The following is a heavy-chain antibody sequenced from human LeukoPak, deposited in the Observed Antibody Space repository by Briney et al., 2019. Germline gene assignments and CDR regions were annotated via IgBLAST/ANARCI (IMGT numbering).Heavy chain of an antibody. V-gene: IGHV3-23*01. CDR1: GFTLSIYA. Sequence: GGSLRLSCAAYGFTLSIYAMSWVRQTPGKGLEWDSAISGSGGSTNYADSVKGRFTISRDNSKNMLYLQMSSLRDEDTAVYYCAREARDYYFDYWGQGTLVTVSS. CDR2: ISGSGGST. D-gene: IGHD3-10*01. CDR3: AREARDYYFDY. J-gene: IGHJ4*02.